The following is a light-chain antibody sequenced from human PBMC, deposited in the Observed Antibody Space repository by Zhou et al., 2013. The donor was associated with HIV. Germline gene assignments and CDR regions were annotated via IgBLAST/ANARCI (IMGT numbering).Light chain of an antibody. Sequence: DIQMTQSASSLSAPVGHRVTITCRASQPIRNNLAWYQQKPGKAPELLIYGASTLQSGVPSRFSGSGSGTDFTLTISSLQPEDVAIYYCQQHYDYPSITFGQGTRLEIK. J-gene: IGKJ5*01. CDR3: QQHYDYPSIT. CDR2: GAS. V-gene: IGKV1-27*01. CDR1: QPIRNN.